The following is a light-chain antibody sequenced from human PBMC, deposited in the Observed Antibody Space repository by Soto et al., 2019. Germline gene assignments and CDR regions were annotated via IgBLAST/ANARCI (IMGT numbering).Light chain of an antibody. J-gene: IGKJ2*01. CDR3: QQYGSSLYS. V-gene: IGKV3-20*01. CDR1: QSVSSSY. Sequence: EIVLTQSPGTLSLSPGERATLSCRASQSVSSSYLAWYQQKPGQAPRLLIYGASSRATGIPDRFSGSGSGTDFTLTINRLETEDFAVYYCQQYGSSLYSFGQGTKLEIK. CDR2: GAS.